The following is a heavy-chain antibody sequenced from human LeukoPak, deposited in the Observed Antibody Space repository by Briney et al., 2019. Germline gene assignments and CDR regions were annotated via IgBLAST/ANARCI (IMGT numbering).Heavy chain of an antibody. CDR2: ISYSGST. CDR3: AAGPGYCSSTSCYGGYFDL. Sequence: ETLSLTCTGAGGSISSYYWSWIRQPPGKGLEWIGYISYSGSTNYNPSLKSRVTISVDASKNQFSLKLSSVTAADTAVYYCAAGPGYCSSTSCYGGYFDLWGRGTLVTVSS. CDR1: GGSISSYY. D-gene: IGHD2-2*01. J-gene: IGHJ2*01. V-gene: IGHV4-59*01.